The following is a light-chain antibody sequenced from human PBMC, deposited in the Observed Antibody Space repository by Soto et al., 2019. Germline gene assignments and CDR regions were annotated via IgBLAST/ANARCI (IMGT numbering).Light chain of an antibody. CDR3: QQYGPSQYT. Sequence: EVVLTQSPGTLSLSPGERATLSCRASQSVISTYLAWYQQKPGQAPRLLIYGASSRADGVPARFSGSGSRTDFTLTISGLEPDDCAIYYCQQYGPSQYTFGQGTKLEVK. J-gene: IGKJ2*01. V-gene: IGKV3-20*01. CDR2: GAS. CDR1: QSVISTY.